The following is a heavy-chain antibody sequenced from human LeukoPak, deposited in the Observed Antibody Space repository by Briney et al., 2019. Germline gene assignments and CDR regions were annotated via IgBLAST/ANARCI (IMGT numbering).Heavy chain of an antibody. J-gene: IGHJ4*02. Sequence: SETLSLTCTVSGGSISNGGYYWSWIRQHPGEGLEWIGYIYDSGTTYYNPALQSRVTISVDTSDNQFSLKLRSLTAADTAVYYCARGGARRGFDYWGQGTLVTVSS. V-gene: IGHV4-31*03. D-gene: IGHD1-14*01. CDR3: ARGGARRGFDY. CDR1: GGSISNGGYY. CDR2: IYDSGTT.